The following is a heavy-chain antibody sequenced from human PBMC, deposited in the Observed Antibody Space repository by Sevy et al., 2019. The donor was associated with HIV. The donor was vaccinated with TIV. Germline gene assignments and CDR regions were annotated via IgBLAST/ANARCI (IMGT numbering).Heavy chain of an antibody. CDR1: EFIFSSHA. V-gene: IGHV3-23*01. D-gene: IGHD3-3*02. CDR3: ARDGRRISAFDI. J-gene: IGHJ3*02. CDR2: ISGDGENT. Sequence: GGSLKLSCVASEFIFSSHAVSWVRQAPGKGLEWVSAISGDGENTHYADSVRGRFTISRDNFKNTLYLQMNSLRAEDTALYYSARDGRRISAFDIRGPGTMVTVSS.